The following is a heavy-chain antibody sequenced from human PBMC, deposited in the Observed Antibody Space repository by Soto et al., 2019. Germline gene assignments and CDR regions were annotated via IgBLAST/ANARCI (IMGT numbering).Heavy chain of an antibody. Sequence: QVQLVQSGAEVKKPGSSVKVSCKASGGTFRSYSISWVRQAPGQGLEWMGGIIPIFDITNYAQKFQGRVTITADESTCTAYMELSRLGSDDTAVYYCARPDEGGYSSNHHYYYALDVWGQGTTVTV. CDR2: IIPIFDIT. D-gene: IGHD3-22*01. CDR1: GGTFRSYS. CDR3: ARPDEGGYSSNHHYYYALDV. V-gene: IGHV1-69*01. J-gene: IGHJ6*02.